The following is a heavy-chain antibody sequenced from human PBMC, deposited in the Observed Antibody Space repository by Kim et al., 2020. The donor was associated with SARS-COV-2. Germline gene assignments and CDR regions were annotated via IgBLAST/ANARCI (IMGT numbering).Heavy chain of an antibody. CDR1: GGSISSGGYY. V-gene: IGHV4-31*03. Sequence: SETLSLTCTVSGGSISSGGYYWSWIRQHPGKGLEWIGYIYYSGSTYYNPSLKSRVTISVDTTKNQFSLKLSSVTAADTAVYYCARDVIKGDFVNWGQGTLVTVSS. D-gene: IGHD3-3*01. J-gene: IGHJ4*02. CDR2: IYYSGST. CDR3: ARDVIKGDFVN.